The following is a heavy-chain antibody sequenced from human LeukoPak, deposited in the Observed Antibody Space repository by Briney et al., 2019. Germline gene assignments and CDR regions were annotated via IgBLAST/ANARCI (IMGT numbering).Heavy chain of an antibody. CDR3: ARALVVTAAYFDY. CDR2: IYYSGST. V-gene: IGHV4-59*01. CDR1: GGSISSYY. D-gene: IGHD2-21*02. Sequence: SETLSLICTVSGGSISSYYRSWIRQPPGKGLEWIGYIYYSGSTNYNPSLKSRVTISVDTSKNQFSLKLSSVTAADTAVYYCARALVVTAAYFDYWGQGTLVTVSS. J-gene: IGHJ4*02.